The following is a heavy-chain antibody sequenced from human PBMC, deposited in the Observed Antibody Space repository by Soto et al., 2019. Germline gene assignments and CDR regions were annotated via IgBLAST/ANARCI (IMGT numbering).Heavy chain of an antibody. D-gene: IGHD3-10*01. CDR1: GFTFSNYG. J-gene: IGHJ6*02. Sequence: PGGSLRLSCAAPGFTFSNYGMHWIRQAQGKGLEWVAVISYDGSNKYYADSVKGRFTISRDNSKNTLYLQMNSLRAEDTAVYYCAKDLNYYGSGSYYNFYGMDVWGQGTTVTVSS. CDR3: AKDLNYYGSGSYYNFYGMDV. CDR2: ISYDGSNK. V-gene: IGHV3-30*18.